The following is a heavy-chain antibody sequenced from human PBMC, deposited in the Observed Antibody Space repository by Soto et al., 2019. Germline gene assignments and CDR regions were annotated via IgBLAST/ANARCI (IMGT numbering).Heavy chain of an antibody. D-gene: IGHD6-6*01. J-gene: IGHJ4*02. Sequence: QSQTLSLTCTVSGGSISSSSYYWGWIRQPPGKGLEWIGSIYYSGSTYYNPSLKSRVTISVDTSKNQFSLKLSSVTAADTAVYYCAREFYTSTEYSSSFDYWGQGTLVTVSS. V-gene: IGHV4-39*07. CDR2: IYYSGST. CDR1: GGSISSSSYY. CDR3: AREFYTSTEYSSSFDY.